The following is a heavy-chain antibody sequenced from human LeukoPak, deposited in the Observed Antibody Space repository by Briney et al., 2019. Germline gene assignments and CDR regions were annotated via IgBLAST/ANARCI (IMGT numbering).Heavy chain of an antibody. V-gene: IGHV3-48*04. CDR1: GFTFSSYS. CDR3: AHTAAEDY. D-gene: IGHD6-13*01. J-gene: IGHJ4*02. CDR2: ISSSSSTI. Sequence: PGGSLRLSCAASGFTFSSYSMNWVRQAPGKGLEWVSYISSSSSTIYYADSVKGRFTISRDNAKNSLYLQVNSLRAEDTAVYYCAHTAAEDYWGQGTLVTVSS.